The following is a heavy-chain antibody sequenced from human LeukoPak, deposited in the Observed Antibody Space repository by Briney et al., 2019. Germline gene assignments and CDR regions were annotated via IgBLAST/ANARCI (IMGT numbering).Heavy chain of an antibody. CDR3: ARAAYDSSGYLTL. D-gene: IGHD3-22*01. CDR2: IWYDGGNK. Sequence: GGSLRLSCAASGFTFSSYGMHWVRQAPGKGLEWVAVIWYDGGNKYYTDSVKGRFTTSRDNSKSMLYLQLNSLRAEDSAVYRCARAAYDSSGYLTLWGQGTLVTVSS. CDR1: GFTFSSYG. J-gene: IGHJ4*02. V-gene: IGHV3-33*01.